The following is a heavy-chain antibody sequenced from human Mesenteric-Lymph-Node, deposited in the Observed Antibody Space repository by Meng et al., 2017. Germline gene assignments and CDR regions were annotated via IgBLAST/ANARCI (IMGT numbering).Heavy chain of an antibody. V-gene: IGHV1-18*01. Sequence: QVHLLQSGPEVKTPGAAVRVSGKASGYTFGSYGICWVRQAPGQGLEWMGWFVNYVDTYPAPKFQGRVTMTTDTHTNTAFMELRSLTSDDTAVYYCASGTPGRSYCDYWGQGTLVTVSS. J-gene: IGHJ4*02. CDR3: ASGTPGRSYCDY. D-gene: IGHD2-15*01. CDR1: GYTFGSYG. CDR2: FVNYVDT.